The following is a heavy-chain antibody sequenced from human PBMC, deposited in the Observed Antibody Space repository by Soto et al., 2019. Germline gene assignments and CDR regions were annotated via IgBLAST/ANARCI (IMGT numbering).Heavy chain of an antibody. D-gene: IGHD3-9*01. V-gene: IGHV1-69*02. CDR2: IIPILGIA. CDR1: GGTFSSYT. J-gene: IGHJ6*03. CDR3: ASKSPILTGYYTANYSYYYMDV. Sequence: QVQLVQSGAEVKKPGSSVKVSCKASGGTFSSYTISWVRQAPGQGLEWMGRIIPILGIANYAQKFQGRVTITADKSTSTAYMELSSLRSEDTAVYYCASKSPILTGYYTANYSYYYMDVWGKGTTVTVSS.